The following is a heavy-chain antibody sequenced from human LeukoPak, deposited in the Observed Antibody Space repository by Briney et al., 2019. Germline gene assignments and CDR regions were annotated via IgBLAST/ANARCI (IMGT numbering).Heavy chain of an antibody. CDR3: ARHQWHYYYYMGV. CDR2: IHYSGST. V-gene: IGHV4-39*01. J-gene: IGHJ6*03. CDR1: GGSISSSNYY. D-gene: IGHD6-19*01. Sequence: SETLSLTCSVSGGSISSSNYYWGWIRQPPGKGLEWIGSIHYSGSTFYNPSLESRVTISVDTSKNQFSLRLSSVTAADTAVYYCARHQWHYYYYMGVWGKGSTVTVSS.